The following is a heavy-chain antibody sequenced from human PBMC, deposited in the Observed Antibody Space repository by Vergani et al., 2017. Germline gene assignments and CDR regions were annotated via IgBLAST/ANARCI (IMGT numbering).Heavy chain of an antibody. J-gene: IGHJ4*02. V-gene: IGHV3-30*18. CDR2: ISYDGVTT. D-gene: IGHD1-1*01. CDR3: AKVPLKITTPDRGEL. CDR1: GFRFSDYG. Sequence: HVQMVESGGGVVQPGRSLRLSCAVSGFRFSDYGMHWVRQAPGRGLEWVALISYDGVTTYYEDSVKGRFTISRDNSKNTLFLQMHSLRVEDTALYYCAKVPLKITTPDRGELWGPGSLVNGSS.